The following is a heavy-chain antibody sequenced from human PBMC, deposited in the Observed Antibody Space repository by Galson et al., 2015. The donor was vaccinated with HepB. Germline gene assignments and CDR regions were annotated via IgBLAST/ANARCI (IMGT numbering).Heavy chain of an antibody. CDR1: GYTFTSYY. Sequence: SVKVSCKASGYTFTSYYMHWVRQAPGQGLEWMGIINPSGGSTSYAQKFQGRVTMTRDTSTSTVYMELSSLRSEDTAVYYCARGLAYYYDSSLQGSRENNFDYWGQGTLVTVSS. J-gene: IGHJ4*02. CDR3: ARGLAYYYDSSLQGSRENNFDY. V-gene: IGHV1-46*03. D-gene: IGHD3-22*01. CDR2: INPSGGST.